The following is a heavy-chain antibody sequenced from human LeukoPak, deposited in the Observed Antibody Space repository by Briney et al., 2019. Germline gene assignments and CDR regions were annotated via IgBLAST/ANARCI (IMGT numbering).Heavy chain of an antibody. CDR2: IIPIFGTA. V-gene: IGHV1-69*13. D-gene: IGHD3-3*01. Sequence: WASVKVSCKASGGTFSSYAISWVRQAPGQGLEWMGGIIPIFGTANYAQKFQGRVTITADESTSTAYMELSSLRSKDTAVYYCARGAVYDVRAFDIWGQGTMVTVSS. CDR1: GGTFSSYA. J-gene: IGHJ3*02. CDR3: ARGAVYDVRAFDI.